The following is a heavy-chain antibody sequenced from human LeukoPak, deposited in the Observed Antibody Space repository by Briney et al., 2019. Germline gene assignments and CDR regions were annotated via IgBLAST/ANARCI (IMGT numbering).Heavy chain of an antibody. CDR2: IKQDGSEK. CDR1: GFTFSSYW. CDR3: ARDPRGHSYGYNS. J-gene: IGHJ4*02. D-gene: IGHD5-18*01. Sequence: SGGSLRLSCAASGFTFSSYWMSWVRQAPGKGLEWVANIKQDGSEKYYVDSVKGRFTISRDNAKNSLYLQMNSPRAEDTAVYYCARDPRGHSYGYNSWGQGTLVTVSS. V-gene: IGHV3-7*01.